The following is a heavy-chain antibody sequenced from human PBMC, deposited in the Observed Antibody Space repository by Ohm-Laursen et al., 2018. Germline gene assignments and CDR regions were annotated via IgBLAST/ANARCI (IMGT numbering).Heavy chain of an antibody. D-gene: IGHD4-17*01. Sequence: SLRLSCAASGLTVSSNYMTWVRQAPGKGLEWVSVIYSGGSTYYADSVKGRFTISRDNAKNTLYLQMNSLRAEDTAVYYCARARSLNGDYVGIDYWGQGTLVTVSS. CDR2: IYSGGST. CDR1: GLTVSSNY. CDR3: ARARSLNGDYVGIDY. J-gene: IGHJ4*02. V-gene: IGHV3-53*01.